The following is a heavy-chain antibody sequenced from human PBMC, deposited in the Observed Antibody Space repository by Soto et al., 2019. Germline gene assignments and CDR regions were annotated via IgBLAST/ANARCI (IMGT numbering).Heavy chain of an antibody. CDR1: GGSISSYY. CDR2: IYYSGST. J-gene: IGHJ6*02. D-gene: IGHD2-15*01. V-gene: IGHV4-59*01. CDR3: ARVGGWRTSYYYYGMDV. Sequence: PSETLCLTCTVSGGSISSYYWSWIRQPPGKGLEWIGYIYYSGSTNYNPSLKGRVTISVDTSKNQFSLKLSSVTAADTAVYYCARVGGWRTSYYYYGMDVWGQGTTVTVSS.